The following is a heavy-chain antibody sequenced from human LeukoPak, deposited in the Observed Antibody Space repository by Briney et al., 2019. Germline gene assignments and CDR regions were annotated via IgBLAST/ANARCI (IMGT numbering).Heavy chain of an antibody. V-gene: IGHV3-23*01. J-gene: IGHJ4*02. D-gene: IGHD2-15*01. CDR2: ISGSGTVT. CDR1: RFTFSNHA. CDR3: AKTSVGGGRIIGSGYFDN. Sequence: GGSLRLSCAASRFTFSNHAMNWGRQAPGKGLEWLSIISGSGTVTYYAASVKGRFTISRDNSKYTLYLQMNSLRAGDTAVYYCAKTSVGGGRIIGSGYFDNWGQGTLVTVSS.